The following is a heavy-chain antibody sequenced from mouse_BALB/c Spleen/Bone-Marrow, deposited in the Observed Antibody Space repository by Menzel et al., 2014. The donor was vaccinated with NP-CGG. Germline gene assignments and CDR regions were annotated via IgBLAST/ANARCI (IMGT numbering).Heavy chain of an antibody. Sequence: QVQLKHSGAELVKPGASVKLSCKASGYTFTSYWMHWVKQRPGQGLEWIGEINPSNGRADYNEKFRSKATLTVDRSSSTAYMQLSSLTSEDSAVYYCAGAGGYDGFAYWGQGTLVTVSA. CDR3: AGAGGYDGFAY. D-gene: IGHD2-2*01. V-gene: IGHV1S81*02. CDR1: GYTFTSYW. J-gene: IGHJ3*01. CDR2: INPSNGRA.